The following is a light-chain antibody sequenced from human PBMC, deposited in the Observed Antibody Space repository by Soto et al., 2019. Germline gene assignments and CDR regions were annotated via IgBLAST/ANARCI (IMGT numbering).Light chain of an antibody. CDR2: LGS. Sequence: DIVMTQSPLSLPVTPGEPASISCRSSQSLLHSNGYNYVDWYLQKPGQSPQLLIYLGSNRASGVPDRLSGSGSGTYFTLKISRVEAEDVGVYYCMQAIQTLSFGGGNKVDXK. J-gene: IGKJ4*01. CDR1: QSLLHSNGYNY. CDR3: MQAIQTLS. V-gene: IGKV2-28*01.